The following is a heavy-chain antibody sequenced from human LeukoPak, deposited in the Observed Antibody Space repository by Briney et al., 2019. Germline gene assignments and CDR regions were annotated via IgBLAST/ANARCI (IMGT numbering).Heavy chain of an antibody. Sequence: SETLSLTCTVSGGSISSYYWSWIRQPPGKGLEWIGNIFYTGSTKYNPSLKSRVTISVDTSKNQFSLKLGSVTAADTAVYYCARDNRYSSSWYGMDVWGQGTTVTVSS. CDR3: ARDNRYSSSWYGMDV. D-gene: IGHD6-13*01. CDR1: GGSISSYY. CDR2: IFYTGST. V-gene: IGHV4-59*01. J-gene: IGHJ6*02.